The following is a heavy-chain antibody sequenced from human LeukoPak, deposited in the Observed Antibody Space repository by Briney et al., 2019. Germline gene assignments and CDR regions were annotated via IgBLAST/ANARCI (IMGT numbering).Heavy chain of an antibody. CDR2: INHSGST. CDR1: GGSFSGYY. CDR3: ARGRNSGWLGYYFDY. D-gene: IGHD6-19*01. J-gene: IGHJ4*02. Sequence: PSETLSLTCAVYGGSFSGYYWSWIRQPPGKGLEWIGEINHSGSTNYNPSLKSRVTISVDTSKNQFSLKLSSVTAADTAVYYCARGRNSGWLGYYFDYWGQGTLVTASS. V-gene: IGHV4-34*01.